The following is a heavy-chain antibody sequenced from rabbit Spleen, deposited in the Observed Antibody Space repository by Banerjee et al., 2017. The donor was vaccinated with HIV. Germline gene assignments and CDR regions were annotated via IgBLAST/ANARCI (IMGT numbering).Heavy chain of an antibody. J-gene: IGHJ6*01. V-gene: IGHV1S40*01. CDR2: MDAGNSGFT. CDR1: GIDFSSSYW. CDR3: ARDAGSCLSSYGMDH. D-gene: IGHD8-1*01. Sequence: QSLEESGGGLVKPGASLTLTCTASGIDFSSSYWICWVRQAPGKGLEWIACMDAGNSGFTYYANWAKGQCTISGTSSTTVTLQMTSLTAADTATYFCARDAGSCLSSYGMDHRGQGTLVSVS.